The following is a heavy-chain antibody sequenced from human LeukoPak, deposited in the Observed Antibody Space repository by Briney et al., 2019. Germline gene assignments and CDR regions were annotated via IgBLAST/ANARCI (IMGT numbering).Heavy chain of an antibody. J-gene: IGHJ4*02. CDR1: GGSISSGSYY. CDR2: IYTSGST. D-gene: IGHD6-13*01. Sequence: SETLSLTCTVSGGSISSGSYYWSWIRQPAGKGQEWIGRIYTSGSTNYNPSLKSRVTISVDTSKNQFSLKLSSVTAADTAVYYCVRDGGILGREFYVYWGQGTLVTVSS. V-gene: IGHV4-61*02. CDR3: VRDGGILGREFYVY.